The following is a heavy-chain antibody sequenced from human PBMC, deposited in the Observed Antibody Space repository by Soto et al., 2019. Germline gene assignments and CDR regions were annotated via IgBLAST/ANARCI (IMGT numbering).Heavy chain of an antibody. CDR3: AQECGDCYSRYFDY. J-gene: IGHJ4*02. CDR2: ISYDGSNK. D-gene: IGHD2-21*02. Sequence: QVQLVESGGGVVQPGRSLRLSCAASGFTFSSYGMHWVRQAPGKGLEWVAVISYDGSNKYYADSVKGRFTISRDNSKNTLYLQMNSLRAEDTSVYYCAQECGDCYSRYFDYWGKGTLVTVSS. CDR1: GFTFSSYG. V-gene: IGHV3-30*18.